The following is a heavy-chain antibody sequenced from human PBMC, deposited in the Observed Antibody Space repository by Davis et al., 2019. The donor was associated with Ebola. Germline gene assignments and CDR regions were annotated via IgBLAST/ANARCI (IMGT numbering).Heavy chain of an antibody. CDR1: GFTVSSNY. J-gene: IGHJ6*02. D-gene: IGHD5-24*01. CDR2: IYSGGST. V-gene: IGHV3-53*01. CDR3: AREKEMATISVYYYYYYGMDV. Sequence: GGSLRLSCAASGFTVSSNYMSWVRQAPGKGLEWVSVIYSGGSTYYADSVKGRFTISRDNSKNTLYLQMNSLRAEDTAVYYCAREKEMATISVYYYYYYGMDVWGQGTTVTVSS.